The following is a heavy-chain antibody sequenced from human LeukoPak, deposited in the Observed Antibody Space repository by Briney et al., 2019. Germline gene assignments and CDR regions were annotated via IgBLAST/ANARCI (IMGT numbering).Heavy chain of an antibody. D-gene: IGHD2-15*01. Sequence: SETLSLTCTVSGGSISSSSYYWSWIRQPPGKGLEWIGYIYYSGSTNYNPSLKSRVTISVDTSKNQFSLKLSSVTAADTAVYYCARRDFDCSGGSCYFGYSWFDPWGQGTLVTVSS. J-gene: IGHJ5*02. CDR1: GGSISSSSYY. V-gene: IGHV4-61*01. CDR2: IYYSGST. CDR3: ARRDFDCSGGSCYFGYSWFDP.